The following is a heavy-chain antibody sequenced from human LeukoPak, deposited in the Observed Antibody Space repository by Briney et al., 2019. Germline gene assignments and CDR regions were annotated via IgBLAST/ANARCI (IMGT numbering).Heavy chain of an antibody. D-gene: IGHD6-19*01. CDR2: INYNGGST. CDR1: GFTFDDYG. CDR3: ARGIAVREVLQAFAI. J-gene: IGHJ3*02. Sequence: GGSLRLSCAASGFTFDDYGMTWVRQAPGKGLEWVSGINYNGGSTGYADSVQGRFTISRDNAKNSLYLQMNSLRAEDTALYYCARGIAVREVLQAFAIWGQGTMVTVSS. V-gene: IGHV3-20*04.